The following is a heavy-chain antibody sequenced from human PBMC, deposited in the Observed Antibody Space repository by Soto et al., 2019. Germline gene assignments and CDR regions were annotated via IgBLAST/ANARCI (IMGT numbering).Heavy chain of an antibody. CDR3: ARCIAAAGRSFDY. Sequence: SETLSLTCAVSSGSISSSDWWSWVRQPPGKGLEWIGEIYHSGSTNYNPSLKSRVTISVDKSKNQFSLKLSSVTAADTAVYYCARCIAAAGRSFDYWGQGTLVTVSS. CDR2: IYHSGST. D-gene: IGHD6-13*01. V-gene: IGHV4-4*02. CDR1: SGSISSSDW. J-gene: IGHJ4*02.